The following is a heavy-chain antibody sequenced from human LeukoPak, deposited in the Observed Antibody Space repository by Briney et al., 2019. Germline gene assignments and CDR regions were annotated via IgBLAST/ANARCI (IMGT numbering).Heavy chain of an antibody. V-gene: IGHV1-2*04. CDR1: GYTFTNYY. CDR3: ARSSSSWSPLFDY. Sequence: ASVKVSCKASGYTFTNYYVYWVRQAPGQGLEWMGRINPNSGGTNYAQKFQGWVTMTRDTSISTAYMELSRLRSDDTAVYYCARSSSSWSPLFDYWGQGTLVTVSS. CDR2: INPNSGGT. D-gene: IGHD6-13*01. J-gene: IGHJ4*02.